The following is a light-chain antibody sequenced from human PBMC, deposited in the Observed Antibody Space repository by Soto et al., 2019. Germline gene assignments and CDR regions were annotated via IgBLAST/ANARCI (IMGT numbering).Light chain of an antibody. CDR1: SSDVGGYDY. V-gene: IGLV2-8*01. CDR3: SSSPGSNNLGV. Sequence: QSALTQPPSASGSPGQSVTISCVGTSSDVGGYDYVSWYQRHTGKAPKLIIYEVNKRPSGVPDRFSGSKSGNTASLTVSGLQAEDEGEYYCSSSPGSNNLGVFGTGTKVTVL. J-gene: IGLJ1*01. CDR2: EVN.